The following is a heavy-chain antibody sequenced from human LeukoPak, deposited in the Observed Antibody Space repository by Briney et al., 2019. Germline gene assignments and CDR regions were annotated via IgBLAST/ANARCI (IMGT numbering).Heavy chain of an antibody. CDR3: ARVERGTYDYVWGSYLPESGSVEAGFGWMDV. V-gene: IGHV3-30*04. D-gene: IGHD3-16*02. CDR1: GFTFSTYA. J-gene: IGHJ6*04. CDR2: ISFDGVNT. Sequence: GGSLRLSCAASGFTFSTYAIHWVRQAPGKGLEWVAVISFDGVNTFYADSVKGRFTISRDNAKNSLYLQMNSLRAEDTAVYYCARVERGTYDYVWGSYLPESGSVEAGFGWMDVWGKGTTVTVSS.